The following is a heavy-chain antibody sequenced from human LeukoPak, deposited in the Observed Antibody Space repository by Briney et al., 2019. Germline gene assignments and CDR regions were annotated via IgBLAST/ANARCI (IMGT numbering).Heavy chain of an antibody. D-gene: IGHD4-17*01. CDR3: AKDSTVTKIDY. CDR1: GFTFSNYG. V-gene: IGHV3-30*02. CDR2: VRYDETTK. Sequence: GGSLRLSCAASGFTFSNYGMHWVRQAPGKGLEWVAFVRYDETTKFYADSVKGRFTISRDNSKTTLYLQMNSLRAEDTAVYYCAKDSTVTKIDYWGQGTLVTVSS. J-gene: IGHJ4*02.